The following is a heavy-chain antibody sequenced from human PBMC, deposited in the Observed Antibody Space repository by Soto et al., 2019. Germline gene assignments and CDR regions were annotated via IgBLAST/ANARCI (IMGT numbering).Heavy chain of an antibody. D-gene: IGHD6-19*01. CDR3: AREHQWLLTWD. V-gene: IGHV3-21*01. Sequence: EVQLVESGGGLVKPGGSLRISCAASGFTFSSYSRKWVRQAPGKGLEWVSSISSSSSYIYYAYSVKGRFTISRDNAKNSLYLQMNILRAEDTAVYYCAREHQWLLTWDWGQGTLVTVSS. CDR1: GFTFSSYS. J-gene: IGHJ4*02. CDR2: ISSSSSYI.